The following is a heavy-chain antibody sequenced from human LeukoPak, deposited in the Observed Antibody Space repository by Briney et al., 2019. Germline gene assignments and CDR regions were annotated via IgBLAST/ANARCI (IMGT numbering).Heavy chain of an antibody. D-gene: IGHD2-2*01. V-gene: IGHV4-34*01. Sequence: SETLSLTCAVYGGSLSGYYWSWIRQSPGKGLEWIGEINRGGITKYNPSLKSRVTISLGTSYNQFSLKLTSVTAADTAMYYCARSEDCGSSSCYWFDPWGQGTLVTVSS. CDR2: INRGGIT. J-gene: IGHJ5*02. CDR3: ARSEDCGSSSCYWFDP. CDR1: GGSLSGYY.